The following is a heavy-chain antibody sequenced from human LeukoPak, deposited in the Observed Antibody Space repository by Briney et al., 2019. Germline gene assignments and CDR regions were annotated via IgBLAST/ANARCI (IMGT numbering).Heavy chain of an antibody. D-gene: IGHD6-19*01. CDR1: GLTFSSYE. Sequence: GGSLRLSCAASGLTFSSYEMNWVRQAPGKGLEWVSYISSSGSTIYYADSVKGRFAISRDNAKNSLYLQMNSLRAEDTAVYYCAREGIAVAVNFDYWGQGTLVTVSS. CDR2: ISSSGSTI. V-gene: IGHV3-48*03. J-gene: IGHJ4*02. CDR3: AREGIAVAVNFDY.